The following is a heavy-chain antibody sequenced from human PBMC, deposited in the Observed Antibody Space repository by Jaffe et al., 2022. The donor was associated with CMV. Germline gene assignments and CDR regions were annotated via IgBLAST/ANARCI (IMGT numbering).Heavy chain of an antibody. CDR1: GFTVSSNY. D-gene: IGHD6-13*01. Sequence: EVQLVESGGGLIQPGGSLRLSCAASGFTVSSNYMSWVRQAPGKGLEWVSVIYSGGSTYYADSVKGRFTISRDNSKNTLYLQMNSLRAEDTAVYYCARDQGMGGSSWPSYYYYGMDVWGQGTTVTVSS. CDR2: IYSGGST. J-gene: IGHJ6*02. V-gene: IGHV3-53*01. CDR3: ARDQGMGGSSWPSYYYYGMDV.